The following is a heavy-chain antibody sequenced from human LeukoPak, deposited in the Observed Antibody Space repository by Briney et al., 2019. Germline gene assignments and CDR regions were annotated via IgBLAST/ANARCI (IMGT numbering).Heavy chain of an antibody. CDR2: INHSGST. CDR1: GGSFSCYY. J-gene: IGHJ3*02. D-gene: IGHD2-8*01. CDR3: ARGGLMVYAKRKYSAFDI. V-gene: IGHV4-34*01. Sequence: PSETLSLTCAVYGGSFSCYYWSWIRQPPGNGLEWIGEINHSGSTYYNPSIKHRVALSVDTSKNQFSLNMSSVTAADTAVYYCARGGLMVYAKRKYSAFDIWGQGTMVTVSS.